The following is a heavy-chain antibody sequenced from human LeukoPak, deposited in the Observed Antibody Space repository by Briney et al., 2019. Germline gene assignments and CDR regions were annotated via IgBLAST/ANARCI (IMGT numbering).Heavy chain of an antibody. J-gene: IGHJ4*02. CDR1: GFTFSTYT. CDR2: IGSSGGGI. CDR3: AIDPNWGTHS. D-gene: IGHD7-27*01. Sequence: AGSLRLSCAASGFTFSTYTMYWVRHPPGKSLEWVSIIGSSGGGIHYADSVKGRFTISRDNSKNALYLQMNSLRVEDTAVYYCAIDPNWGTHSWGQGVLVTVSS. V-gene: IGHV3-23*01.